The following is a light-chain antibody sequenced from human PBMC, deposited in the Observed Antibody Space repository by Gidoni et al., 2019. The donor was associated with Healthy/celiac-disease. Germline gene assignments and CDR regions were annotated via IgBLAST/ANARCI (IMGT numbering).Light chain of an antibody. J-gene: IGLJ3*02. CDR3: CSYAGSSTWV. Sequence: QSALTQPASLSGSPGQSITISCTGTSSDVGSYNLVSWYQQHPGKAPKLMIDGGSEPPSGVSNRFSGSKSGNTASLTIYGLQAEDEADYYCCSYAGSSTWVFGGGTKLTVL. CDR2: GGS. CDR1: SSDVGSYNL. V-gene: IGLV2-23*01.